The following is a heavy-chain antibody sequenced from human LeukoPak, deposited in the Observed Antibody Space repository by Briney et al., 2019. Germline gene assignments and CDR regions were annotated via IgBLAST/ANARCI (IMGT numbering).Heavy chain of an antibody. D-gene: IGHD3-22*01. CDR2: IYHSGST. Sequence: LRLSCAASGFSFSSYAMSWVRQAPGKGLEWIGYIYHSGSTYYNPSLKSRVTISVDRSKNQFSLKLSSVTAADTAVYYCARRTYYYDSSGYTYYFDYWGQGTLVTVSS. CDR1: GFSFSSYA. V-gene: IGHV4-30-2*01. CDR3: ARRTYYYDSSGYTYYFDY. J-gene: IGHJ4*02.